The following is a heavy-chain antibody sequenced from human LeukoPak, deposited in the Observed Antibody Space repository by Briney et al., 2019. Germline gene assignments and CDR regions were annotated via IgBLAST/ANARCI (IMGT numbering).Heavy chain of an antibody. CDR1: GFTFRSHG. V-gene: IGHV3-33*01. J-gene: IGHJ4*02. CDR2: IWYDGSDK. Sequence: GRSLRLSCAASGFTFRSHGMHWVRQAPGKGLEFVALIWYDGSDKYYADSVKGRFTISRDNSKNTLYLQMNSLRAEDTAVYYCARDLQTGSGSYYNPVDYWGQGTLVTVSS. CDR3: ARDLQTGSGSYYNPVDY. D-gene: IGHD3-10*01.